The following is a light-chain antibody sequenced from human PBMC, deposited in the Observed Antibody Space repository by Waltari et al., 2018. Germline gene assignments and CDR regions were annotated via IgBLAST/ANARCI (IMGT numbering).Light chain of an antibody. V-gene: IGKV3-15*01. CDR3: QQFNDWPRT. CDR2: EAS. J-gene: IGKJ1*01. CDR1: QSISIN. Sequence: EVVMTQSPATLSVSQGDRATLSCRVSQSISINMVWYQQRPGQAPRLLIYEASMRATDIPARFSGSGSGTEFTLTISSVQSEDAAVYYCQQFNDWPRTFGQGTKVEIK.